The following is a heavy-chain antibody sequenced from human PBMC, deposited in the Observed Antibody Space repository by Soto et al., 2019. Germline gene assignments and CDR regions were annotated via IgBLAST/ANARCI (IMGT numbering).Heavy chain of an antibody. CDR1: GFTFSSYA. D-gene: IGHD6-6*01. CDR3: ARDPRFIAARPGVIDY. V-gene: IGHV3-30-3*01. J-gene: IGHJ4*02. Sequence: QVQLVESGGGVVQPGRSLRLSCAASGFTFSSYAMHWVRQAPGKGLEWVAVISYDGSNKYYADSVKGRFTISRDNSKNTLYLQMNSLRAEDTAMYYCARDPRFIAARPGVIDYWGQGTLVTVSS. CDR2: ISYDGSNK.